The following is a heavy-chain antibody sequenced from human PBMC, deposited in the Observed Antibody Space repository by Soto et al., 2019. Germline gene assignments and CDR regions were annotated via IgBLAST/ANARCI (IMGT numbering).Heavy chain of an antibody. CDR1: GGSISSYY. CDR3: AKGQYYDFWSGYYPPGNGMDV. CDR2: IYTSGST. Sequence: SETLSLTCTVSGGSISSYYWSWIRQPAGKGLEWIGRIYTSGSTNYNPSLKSRVTMSVDTSKNQFSLKLSSVTAADTAVYYCAKGQYYDFWSGYYPPGNGMDVWGQGTTVTVSS. J-gene: IGHJ6*02. V-gene: IGHV4-4*07. D-gene: IGHD3-3*01.